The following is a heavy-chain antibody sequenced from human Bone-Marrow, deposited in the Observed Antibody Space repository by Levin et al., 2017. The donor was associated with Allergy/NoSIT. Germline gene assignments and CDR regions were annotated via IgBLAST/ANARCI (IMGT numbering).Heavy chain of an antibody. V-gene: IGHV1-2*02. Sequence: ASVKVSCKASGYTFTGYYMHWVRQAPGQGLEWMGWINPNSGGTNYAQKFQGRVTMTRDTSISTAYMELSRLRSDDTAVYYCARDKDYCSSTSCYVDISWFDPWGQGTPGHRLL. CDR1: GYTFTGYY. J-gene: IGHJ5*02. D-gene: IGHD2-2*01. CDR2: INPNSGGT. CDR3: ARDKDYCSSTSCYVDISWFDP.